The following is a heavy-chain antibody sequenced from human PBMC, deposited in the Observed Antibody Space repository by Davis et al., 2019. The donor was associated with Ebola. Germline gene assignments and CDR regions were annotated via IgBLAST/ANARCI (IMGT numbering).Heavy chain of an antibody. CDR3: ARDRRGQYSSGWPHFDY. V-gene: IGHV3-11*04. D-gene: IGHD6-19*01. CDR1: GGSVSSGSYY. J-gene: IGHJ4*02. Sequence: LSLTCTVSGGSVSSGSYYMSWIRQAPGTGLEWVSYISSSGSTIYYADSVKGRFTISRDNAKNSLYLQMNRLRDEDTAVYYCARDRRGQYSSGWPHFDYWGQGTLVTVSS. CDR2: ISSSGSTI.